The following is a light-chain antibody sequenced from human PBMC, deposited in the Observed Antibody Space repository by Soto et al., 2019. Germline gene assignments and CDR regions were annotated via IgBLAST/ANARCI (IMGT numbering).Light chain of an antibody. Sequence: EIVMTQSPATLSVSPGERATLSCRASQSVSSNLAWYQQKPGQAPRLLIYGASTRATGIPARFSGSGSGTEFTLTISSLQSEDSAVYYCQQYNNWPASITFGQGTRLEIK. V-gene: IGKV3-15*01. CDR2: GAS. J-gene: IGKJ5*01. CDR1: QSVSSN. CDR3: QQYNNWPASIT.